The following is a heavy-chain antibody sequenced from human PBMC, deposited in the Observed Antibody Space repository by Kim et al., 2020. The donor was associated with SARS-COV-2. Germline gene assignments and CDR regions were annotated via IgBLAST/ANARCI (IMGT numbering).Heavy chain of an antibody. J-gene: IGHJ4*02. CDR1: GGSFSGYY. CDR3: ARDEYSSNWYGRRYYFDY. D-gene: IGHD6-13*01. CDR2: INHSGST. Sequence: SETLSLTCAVYGGSFSGYYWSWIRQPPGKGLEWIGEINHSGSTNYNPSLKSRVTISVDTSKNQFSLKLSSVTAADTAVYYCARDEYSSNWYGRRYYFDYWGQGTLVTVSS. V-gene: IGHV4-34*01.